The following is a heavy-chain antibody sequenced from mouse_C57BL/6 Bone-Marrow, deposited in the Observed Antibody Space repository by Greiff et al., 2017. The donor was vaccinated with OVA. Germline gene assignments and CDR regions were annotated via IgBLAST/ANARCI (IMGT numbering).Heavy chain of an antibody. Sequence: QVQLQQPGAELVMPGASVKLSCKASGYTFTSYWMHWVKQRPGQGLEWIGEIDPSDSYTNYNQKFKGKSTLTVDKSSSTAYMQLSSLTSEDSAVYYCARAYGNYWYFDVGGTGTTVTVSS. D-gene: IGHD2-1*01. CDR1: GYTFTSYW. V-gene: IGHV1-69*01. CDR3: ARAYGNYWYFDV. J-gene: IGHJ1*03. CDR2: IDPSDSYT.